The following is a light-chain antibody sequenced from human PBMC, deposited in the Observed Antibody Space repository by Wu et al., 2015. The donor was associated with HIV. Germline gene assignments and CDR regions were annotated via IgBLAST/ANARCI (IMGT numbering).Light chain of an antibody. CDR3: QQYNNWPRT. CDR2: GAS. V-gene: IGKV3-15*01. CDR1: QSVSSN. J-gene: IGKJ1*01. Sequence: EIVMTQSPATLSVSPGERATLSCRASQSVSSNLAWYQQKPGQAPRLLIYGASTRATGIPARFSGSGSGTGFTLTISSLQSEDFALYYCQQYNNWPRTFGKGPRWKSN.